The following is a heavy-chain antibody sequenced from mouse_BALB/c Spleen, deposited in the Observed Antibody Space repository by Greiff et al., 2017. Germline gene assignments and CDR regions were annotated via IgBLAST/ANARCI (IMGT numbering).Heavy chain of an antibody. D-gene: IGHD4-1*01. Sequence: EVNVVESGAELVKPGASVKLSCTASGFNIKDTYMHWVKQRPEQGLEWIGRIDPANGNTKYDPKFQGKATITADTSSNTAYLQLSSLTSEDTAVYYCARLLTGTFAHWGQGTLVTVSA. V-gene: IGHV14-3*02. J-gene: IGHJ3*01. CDR2: IDPANGNT. CDR1: GFNIKDTY. CDR3: ARLLTGTFAH.